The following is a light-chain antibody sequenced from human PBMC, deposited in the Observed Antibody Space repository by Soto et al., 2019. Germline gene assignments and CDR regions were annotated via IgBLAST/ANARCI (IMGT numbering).Light chain of an antibody. CDR3: QQYDNLPLT. CDR1: RYITNS. Sequence: DIQMTQSPSSLSAAVGDRVTITCQASRYITNSLHWFQQKPGKAPKLLIYDASILQAGIPSRFSGSGSGIDFTFTISSLQTEDIATYYCQQYDNLPLTFGGGTKVEIK. CDR2: DAS. J-gene: IGKJ4*01. V-gene: IGKV1-33*01.